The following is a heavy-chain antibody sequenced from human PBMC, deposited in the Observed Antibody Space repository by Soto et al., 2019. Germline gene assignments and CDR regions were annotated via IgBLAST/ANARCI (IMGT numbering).Heavy chain of an antibody. J-gene: IGHJ4*02. Sequence: QVQLVQSGAEVKKPGSSVKVSCKASGGTFSSYTISWVRQAPGQGLEWMGRIIPILGIANYAQKFQGRVTITADKSTSTTYMELRSLRSDDTAVYYCAKDRAAPYPVAGGIFDYWCQGTLVTVSS. V-gene: IGHV1-69*08. CDR1: GGTFSSYT. D-gene: IGHD6-19*01. CDR3: AKDRAAPYPVAGGIFDY. CDR2: IIPILGIA.